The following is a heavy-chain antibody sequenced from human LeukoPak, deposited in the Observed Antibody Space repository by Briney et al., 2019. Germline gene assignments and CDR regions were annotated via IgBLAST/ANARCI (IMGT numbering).Heavy chain of an antibody. CDR2: IIPIFGTA. Sequence: SVKVSCKASGGTFSSYAISWVRQAPGQGLEWKGGIIPIFGTANYAQKFQGRVTITTDESASTAYMELSSLRSEDTAVYYCARGPRAGTTIYYYYMDVWGKGTTVTVSS. CDR1: GGTFSSYA. D-gene: IGHD1-7*01. V-gene: IGHV1-69*05. CDR3: ARGPRAGTTIYYYYMDV. J-gene: IGHJ6*03.